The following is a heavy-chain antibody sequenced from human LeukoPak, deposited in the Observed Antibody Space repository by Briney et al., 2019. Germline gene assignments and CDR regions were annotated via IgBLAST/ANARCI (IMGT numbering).Heavy chain of an antibody. CDR3: AKDFVTDYYDSSGYFSDY. CDR1: GFTFSSYA. Sequence: GGSLRLSCAASGFTFSSYAMSWVRQAPGKGLEWVSAISGSGGSTYYADSVKGRFTISRDNSKNTLYLQMNSLRAEDTAVYYCAKDFVTDYYDSSGYFSDYWGQGTLVTVSS. V-gene: IGHV3-23*01. D-gene: IGHD3-22*01. CDR2: ISGSGGST. J-gene: IGHJ4*02.